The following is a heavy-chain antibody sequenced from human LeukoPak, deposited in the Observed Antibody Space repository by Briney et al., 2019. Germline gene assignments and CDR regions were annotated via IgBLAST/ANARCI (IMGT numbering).Heavy chain of an antibody. V-gene: IGHV3-30*02. CDR3: AKPYIAVAGTRGMSDY. J-gene: IGHJ4*02. CDR2: IRYDGSNK. CDR1: GFTFSSYG. Sequence: GGSLRLSCAASGFTFSSYGMHWVRQAPGKGLEWVAFIRYDGSNKYYADSVKGRFTISRDNSKNTLYLQMNSLGAEDTAVYYCAKPYIAVAGTRGMSDYWGQGTLVTVSS. D-gene: IGHD6-19*01.